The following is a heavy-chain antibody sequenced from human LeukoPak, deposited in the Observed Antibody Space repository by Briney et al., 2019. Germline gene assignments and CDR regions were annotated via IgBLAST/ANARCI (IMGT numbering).Heavy chain of an antibody. CDR3: ARVPSYDFWSGYSLSGQRTLYYFDY. D-gene: IGHD3-3*01. CDR1: GGSISSYY. J-gene: IGHJ4*02. V-gene: IGHV4-59*01. Sequence: SETLSLTCTVSGGSISSYYWSWIRQPPGKGLEWIGYIYYSGSTNYNPSLKSRVTISVDTSKNQFSLKLSSVTAADTAVYYCARVPSYDFWSGYSLSGQRTLYYFDYWGQGTLVTVSS. CDR2: IYYSGST.